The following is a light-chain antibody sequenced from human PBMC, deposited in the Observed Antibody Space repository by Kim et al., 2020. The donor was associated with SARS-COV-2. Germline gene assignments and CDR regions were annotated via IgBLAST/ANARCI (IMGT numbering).Light chain of an antibody. Sequence: GNTVTISRTPSGGNIADNFLQWYQQRPDSAPTIVIYEDDQRPSGVPDRFSGSIDSSSSSASLTISGLKTEDEADYYCQSYDISNVIFGGGTQLTVL. CDR1: GGNIADNF. J-gene: IGLJ2*01. CDR3: QSYDISNVI. CDR2: EDD. V-gene: IGLV6-57*03.